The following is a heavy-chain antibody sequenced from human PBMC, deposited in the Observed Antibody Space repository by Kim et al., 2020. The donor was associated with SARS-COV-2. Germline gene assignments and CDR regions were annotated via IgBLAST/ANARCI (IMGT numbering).Heavy chain of an antibody. D-gene: IGHD3-9*01. CDR1: GGSISSGSYY. V-gene: IGHV4-61*02. CDR3: ARDPGRSYVSLIGVPGMDV. Sequence: SETLSLTCTVSGGSISSGSYYWSWIRQPAGKGLEWIGRIYTSGSTNYNPSLKSRVTISVDTSKNQFSLKLSSVTAADTAVYYCARDPGRSYVSLIGVPGMDVWGQGTTVTVSS. CDR2: IYTSGST. J-gene: IGHJ6*02.